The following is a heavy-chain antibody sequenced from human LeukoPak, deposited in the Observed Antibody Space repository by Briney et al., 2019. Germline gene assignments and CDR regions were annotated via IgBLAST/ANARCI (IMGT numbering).Heavy chain of an antibody. V-gene: IGHV1-18*01. CDR3: ARDLLGYCSGGSCYSTTDY. D-gene: IGHD2-15*01. CDR1: GYTFTSYG. Sequence: GASVKVSCKASGYTFTSYGISWVRQAPGQGLEWMGWISAYNGNTNYAQKLQGRVTMTTDTSTSTAYMELRSLRSDDTAVYYCARDLLGYCSGGSCYSTTDYWGQGTLVTVSS. J-gene: IGHJ4*02. CDR2: ISAYNGNT.